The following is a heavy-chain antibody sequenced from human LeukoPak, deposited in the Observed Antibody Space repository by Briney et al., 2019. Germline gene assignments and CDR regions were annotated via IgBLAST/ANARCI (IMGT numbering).Heavy chain of an antibody. D-gene: IGHD1-14*01. CDR3: ARQIYRTFHFDY. J-gene: IGHJ4*02. CDR2: IYYNGSP. CDR1: GGSISSYY. V-gene: IGHV4-59*08. Sequence: SETLSLTCTVSGGSISSYYWSWIRQPPGKGLEWIGYIYYNGSPNYSPSLKSRVTLSIDTSMNQFSLKLSSVTAADTAVYYCARQIYRTFHFDYWGQGTLVTVSS.